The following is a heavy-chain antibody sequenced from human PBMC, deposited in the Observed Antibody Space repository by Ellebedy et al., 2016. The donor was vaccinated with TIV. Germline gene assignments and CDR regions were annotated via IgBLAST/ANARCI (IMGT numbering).Heavy chain of an antibody. CDR1: GASINSGGYY. V-gene: IGHV4-31*03. Sequence: LRLXXTVSGASINSGGYYWSWIRQHPGKGLEWIGYISHSGTTYYNPSLKSRITISLDTSRNQFSLKLNSVTAADTAVFYCARVILWFGESTNWFDPWGQGTLVTVSS. D-gene: IGHD3-10*01. CDR3: ARVILWFGESTNWFDP. J-gene: IGHJ5*02. CDR2: ISHSGTT.